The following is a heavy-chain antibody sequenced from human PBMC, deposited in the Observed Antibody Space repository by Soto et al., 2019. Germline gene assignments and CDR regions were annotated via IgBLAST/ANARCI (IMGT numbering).Heavy chain of an antibody. V-gene: IGHV1-69*13. CDR2: IIPIFGTA. D-gene: IGHD2-15*01. CDR1: GGTFSSYA. CDR3: ARGARDIVVVVAARGYYGMDV. J-gene: IGHJ6*02. Sequence: ASVKVSCKASGGTFSSYAISWVRQAPGQGLEWMGGIIPIFGTANYAQKFQGRVTITADESTSTAYMELSSLRSEDTAVYYCARGARDIVVVVAARGYYGMDVWGQGTTVTV.